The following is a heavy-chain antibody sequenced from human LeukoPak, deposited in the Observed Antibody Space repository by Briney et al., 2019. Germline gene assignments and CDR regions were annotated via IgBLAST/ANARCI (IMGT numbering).Heavy chain of an antibody. CDR1: GFTFSSYA. D-gene: IGHD3-10*01. V-gene: IGHV3-23*01. Sequence: QPGGSLRLSCAASGFTFSSYAMSWVRQAPGKGLEWVSAISGSGGSTYYADSVKGRFTISRDNSKNTLYLQMNSLRAEDTAVYYCARDVVRGVIYYYYYGMDVWGQGTTVTVSS. CDR2: ISGSGGST. J-gene: IGHJ6*02. CDR3: ARDVVRGVIYYYYYGMDV.